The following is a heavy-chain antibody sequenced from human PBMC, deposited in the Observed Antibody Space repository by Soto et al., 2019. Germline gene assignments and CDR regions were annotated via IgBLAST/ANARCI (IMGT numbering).Heavy chain of an antibody. Sequence: QVQLVQSGVEVKKPGASVKVSCKASGYTFTDYYMHWLRQAPGQRLEWMGWINPNSGTTNYAQKVQGWVTMTRDTSITTVYMEVSRLRSDDTAVYYCARVPRGVYYGMDVWGQGTTVTVPS. V-gene: IGHV1-2*04. CDR1: GYTFTDYY. CDR3: ARVPRGVYYGMDV. CDR2: INPNSGTT. J-gene: IGHJ6*02. D-gene: IGHD3-10*01.